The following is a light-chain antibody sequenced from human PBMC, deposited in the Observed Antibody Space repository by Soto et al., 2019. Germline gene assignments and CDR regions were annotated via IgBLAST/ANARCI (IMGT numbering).Light chain of an antibody. CDR1: QSVSSSY. V-gene: IGKV3-20*01. CDR2: GPS. CDR3: QQYGSSIT. Sequence: EIVLTQSPGNLSLSPGERATLSCTASQSVSSSYLAWYQQKPGQAPRLLIYGPSSRATGIPDRFSGSGSGTDFTLTISRLEPEDFAVYYCQQYGSSITFGQGTRLEIK. J-gene: IGKJ5*01.